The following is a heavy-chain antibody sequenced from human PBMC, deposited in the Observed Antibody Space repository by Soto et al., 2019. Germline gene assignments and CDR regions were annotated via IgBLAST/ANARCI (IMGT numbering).Heavy chain of an antibody. J-gene: IGHJ6*02. CDR1: GFTFSSYD. Sequence: EVQLVESGGGLVQPGGSLRLSCAASGFTFSSYDMHWVRQATGKGLEWVSAIGTAGDTYYPGSVKGRFTISRENAKNSLYLQMNSLRAGDTAVHYCARGYCSSTSCPPVYYYYYGMDVWGQGTTVTVSS. CDR3: ARGYCSSTSCPPVYYYYYGMDV. V-gene: IGHV3-13*01. CDR2: IGTAGDT. D-gene: IGHD2-2*01.